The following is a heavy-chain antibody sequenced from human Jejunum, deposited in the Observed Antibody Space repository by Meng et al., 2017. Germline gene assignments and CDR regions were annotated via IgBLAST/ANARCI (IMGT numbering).Heavy chain of an antibody. CDR2: IYTSGST. V-gene: IGHV4-61*02. Sequence: SETLSLTCTVSGGSIAGGYYYWTWFRQPAGKELEWIGRIYTSGSTNYRPSLKSRVTISVGTSKNRCSLNLSSMTAADTAIYYSAGETTERFIDYWGQGTLVTVSS. J-gene: IGHJ4*02. D-gene: IGHD4-17*01. CDR1: GGSIAGGYYY. CDR3: AGETTERFIDY.